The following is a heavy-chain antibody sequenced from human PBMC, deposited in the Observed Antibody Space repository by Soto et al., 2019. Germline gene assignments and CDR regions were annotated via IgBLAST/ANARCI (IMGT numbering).Heavy chain of an antibody. Sequence: GESLKISCKGSGYNFNIYWIGWVRQMPGKGLEWMGIIYPGDYNTRYSPSFQGQVTISADKSISTAYLQWSSLKASDTAIYYCARTSTNWFDPWGQGTLVTVSS. CDR2: IYPGDYNT. D-gene: IGHD4-17*01. J-gene: IGHJ5*02. CDR3: ARTSTNWFDP. CDR1: GYNFNIYW. V-gene: IGHV5-51*01.